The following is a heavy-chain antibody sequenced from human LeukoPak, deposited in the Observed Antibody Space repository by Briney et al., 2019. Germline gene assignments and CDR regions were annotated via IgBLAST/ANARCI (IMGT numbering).Heavy chain of an antibody. J-gene: IGHJ4*02. CDR2: IHSDGSIT. CDR1: GFTFSSYS. CDR3: TREFPCGYSGSYFDY. Sequence: GGSLRLSCAASGFTFSSYSINWVRQAPGKGLVCVSRIHSDGSITSYADSVKGRFTISRDNAKNTLYLQMNSLRAEDTAVYYCTREFPCGYSGSYFDYWGQGTLVTVSS. D-gene: IGHD5-12*01. V-gene: IGHV3-74*01.